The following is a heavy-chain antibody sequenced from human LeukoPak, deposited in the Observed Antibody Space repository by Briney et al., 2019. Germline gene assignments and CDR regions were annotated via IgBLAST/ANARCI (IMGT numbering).Heavy chain of an antibody. CDR1: GFTFSSYW. D-gene: IGHD2-15*01. J-gene: IGHJ5*02. V-gene: IGHV3-7*01. CDR3: ARDEVAYCSGGSCYSTWFDP. Sequence: PGGSLRLPCAASGFTFSSYWMSWVRQAPGKGLEWVANIKQDGSEKYYVDSVKGRFTISRDNAKNSLYLQMNSLRAEDTAVYYCARDEVAYCSGGSCYSTWFDPWGQGTLVTVSS. CDR2: IKQDGSEK.